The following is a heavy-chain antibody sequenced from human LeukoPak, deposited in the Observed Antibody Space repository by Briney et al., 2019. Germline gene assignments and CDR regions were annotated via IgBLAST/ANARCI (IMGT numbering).Heavy chain of an antibody. V-gene: IGHV1-2*02. Sequence: ASVKVSCKASGYIFTDYYMHWVRQAPGQGLEWMGWINPNSGGTNYAQKFQGRVTMTRDTSISTVYMELSRLRSDDTAVYYCAPSNWNYEHFDYWGQGTLVTVSS. CDR2: INPNSGGT. J-gene: IGHJ4*02. CDR3: APSNWNYEHFDY. CDR1: GYIFTDYY. D-gene: IGHD1-7*01.